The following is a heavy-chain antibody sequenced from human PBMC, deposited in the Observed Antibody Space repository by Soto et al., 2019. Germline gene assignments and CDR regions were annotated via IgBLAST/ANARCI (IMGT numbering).Heavy chain of an antibody. CDR2: IWSDGSNQ. J-gene: IGHJ4*02. CDR1: GFTISSYD. Sequence: QVRPMESGGGVVQPGTSLRLSCVGSGFTISSYDMHWVRQAPGKGLEWVAVIWSDGSNQYYGDSVKGRFTMSRDNSKNTLYLQMDSLRVEDTAVYYCAREVNYNSGGNYFGYWGQGTLVTVSS. CDR3: AREVNYNSGGNYFGY. D-gene: IGHD6-19*01. V-gene: IGHV3-33*01.